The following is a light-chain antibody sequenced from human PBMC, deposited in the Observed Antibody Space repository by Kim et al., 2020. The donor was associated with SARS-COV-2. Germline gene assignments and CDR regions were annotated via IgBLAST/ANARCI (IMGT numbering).Light chain of an antibody. Sequence: ALGQTFRITVQGDSLRGYYESWYQQKPGQAPVLVIYGKNNRPSGIPDRFSGSSSGNTASLTITGAQAEDEADYYCNSRDSSGNLVVFGGGTQLTVL. V-gene: IGLV3-19*01. CDR2: GKN. CDR1: SLRGYY. CDR3: NSRDSSGNLVV. J-gene: IGLJ2*01.